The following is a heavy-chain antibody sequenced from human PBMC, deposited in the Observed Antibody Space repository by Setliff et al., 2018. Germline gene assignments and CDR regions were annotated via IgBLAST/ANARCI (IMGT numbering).Heavy chain of an antibody. Sequence: ASVKVSCKASGYTFTGYYMHWVRQAPGQGLEWMGWINPNSGNTGYAQKFQGRVTMTRNTSISTAYMDLSSLRFEDTAVYYCARDGGGDSDAFDIWGQGTMVTVSS. CDR1: GYTFTGYY. CDR2: INPNSGNT. J-gene: IGHJ3*02. CDR3: ARDGGGDSDAFDI. V-gene: IGHV1-8*02. D-gene: IGHD3-16*01.